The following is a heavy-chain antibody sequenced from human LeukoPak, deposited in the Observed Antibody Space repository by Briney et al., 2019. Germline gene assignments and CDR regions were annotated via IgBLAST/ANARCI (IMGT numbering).Heavy chain of an antibody. D-gene: IGHD1-14*01. CDR1: GDSLTTYY. CDR3: ARLYRTYYYMDV. J-gene: IGHJ6*03. V-gene: IGHV4-59*01. Sequence: PSETLSLTCIVSGDSVSGDSLTTYYWSWLRQPPGKGLEWIGYIYHSGSTNYNPSLKSRVTISIDTSKNQFSLTLNSVTAADTATYYCARLYRTYYYMDVRGKGTTVTVSS. CDR2: IYHSGST.